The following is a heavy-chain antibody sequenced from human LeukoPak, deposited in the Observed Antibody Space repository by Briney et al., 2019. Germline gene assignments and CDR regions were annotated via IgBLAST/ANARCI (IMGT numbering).Heavy chain of an antibody. Sequence: ASVKVSCKASGGTFSSYAISWVRQAPGQGLEWMGWMNLNSGDTYYAQNFQGRFSITSDTSKSTTYMDLASLAPDGTAVYYCARVPVPAPRRGLYFDYWGQGTLITVSS. CDR2: MNLNSGDT. V-gene: IGHV1-8*02. CDR1: GGTFSSYA. J-gene: IGHJ4*02. CDR3: ARVPVPAPRRGLYFDY. D-gene: IGHD2-2*01.